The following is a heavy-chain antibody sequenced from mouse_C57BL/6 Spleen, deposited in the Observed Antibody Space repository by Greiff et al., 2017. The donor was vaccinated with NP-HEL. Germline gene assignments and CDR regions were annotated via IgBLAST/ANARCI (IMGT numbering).Heavy chain of an antibody. V-gene: IGHV1-69*01. CDR2: IDPSDSYT. Sequence: QVQLQQPGAELVMPGASVKLSCKASGYTFTSYWMHWVKQRPGQGLEWIGEIDPSDSYTNYNQKFKGKSTLTVDKSSSTAYMQLSSLTSEDSAFYYCARGGPAPFAYWGQGTLVTVSA. J-gene: IGHJ3*01. CDR1: GYTFTSYW. CDR3: ARGGPAPFAY.